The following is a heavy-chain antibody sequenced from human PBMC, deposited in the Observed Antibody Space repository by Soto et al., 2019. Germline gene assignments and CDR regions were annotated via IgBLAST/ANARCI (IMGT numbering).Heavy chain of an antibody. Sequence: ASVKVSCKASEDTFTSYAMHWVRQAPGQRLEWMGWINAGNGNTKYSQKFQGRVTITRDTSASTAYMELSSLRSEDTAVYYRARHRSRVAAPYGMHVPGPAPSVT. CDR1: EDTFTSYA. J-gene: IGHJ6*02. CDR2: INAGNGNT. D-gene: IGHD6-6*01. V-gene: IGHV1-3*01. CDR3: ARHRSRVAAPYGMHV.